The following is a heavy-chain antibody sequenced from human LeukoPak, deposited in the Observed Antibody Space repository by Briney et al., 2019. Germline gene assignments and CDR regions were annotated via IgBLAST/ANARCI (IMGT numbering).Heavy chain of an antibody. J-gene: IGHJ6*02. V-gene: IGHV3-74*01. D-gene: IGHD5-18*01. CDR2: INSDGSIT. Sequence: GGSLRLSCAASGFIFNNYAMTWVRQAPGKGLAWVSHINSDGSITSYADSVKGRFTISRDNAKNTLYLQMNSLRAEDTAVYYCARDAVDTANAVWGQGTTVTVSS. CDR3: ARDAVDTANAV. CDR1: GFIFNNYA.